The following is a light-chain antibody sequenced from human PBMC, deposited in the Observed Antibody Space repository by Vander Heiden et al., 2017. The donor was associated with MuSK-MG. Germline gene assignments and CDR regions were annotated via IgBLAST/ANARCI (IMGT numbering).Light chain of an antibody. CDR1: QSFTSSN. J-gene: IGKJ1*01. CDR3: QHDGGSLWT. CDR2: GAS. Sequence: EIVLTQSPGTLSLSPGERATISCRASQSFTSSNIAWYQQKPGQAPRLLIYGASSRATGIPDRFSGDMSGTDFTLTISRLEPEDIAVYYCQHDGGSLWTFGQGTKVEIK. V-gene: IGKV3-20*01.